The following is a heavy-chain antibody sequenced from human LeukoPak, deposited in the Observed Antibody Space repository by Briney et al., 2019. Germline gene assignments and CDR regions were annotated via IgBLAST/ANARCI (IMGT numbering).Heavy chain of an antibody. CDR1: GFIFRSYA. Sequence: GGSLRLSCVGSGFIFRSYAVTWVRQAPGKGLDWVSSITANGDRTYYDGSVKGRFTISRDNSKNPLFLQMSSLRAEDTAVYYCTRRRWGYCSSTSCYTDDYWGQGTLVTVSS. J-gene: IGHJ4*02. CDR3: TRRRWGYCSSTSCYTDDY. V-gene: IGHV3-23*01. D-gene: IGHD2-2*02. CDR2: ITANGDRT.